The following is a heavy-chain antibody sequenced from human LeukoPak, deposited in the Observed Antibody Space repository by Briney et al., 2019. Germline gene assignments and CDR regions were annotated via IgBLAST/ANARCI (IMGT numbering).Heavy chain of an antibody. CDR1: GGTFSSYA. J-gene: IGHJ4*02. D-gene: IGHD1-26*01. Sequence: ASVKVSCKASGGTFSSYAISWVRQAPGQGLEWMGRIIPIFGTANYAQKFQGRVTITTDESTSTAYMELSSLRSEDTAVYDCARDYWRNRGSYYGVFDYWGQGTLVTVSS. V-gene: IGHV1-69*05. CDR2: IIPIFGTA. CDR3: ARDYWRNRGSYYGVFDY.